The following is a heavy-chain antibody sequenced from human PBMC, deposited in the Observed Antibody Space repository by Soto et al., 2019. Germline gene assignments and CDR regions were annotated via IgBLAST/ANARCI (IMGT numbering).Heavy chain of an antibody. D-gene: IGHD3-10*01. CDR3: AHRKSSYYGSENTYYYGMDV. V-gene: IGHV2-5*01. CDR2: IYWTDDK. Sequence: QITLQESGPTLVKPTQTLTLTCTFSGFSLSTSGMGVAWIRQPPEKALEWLAVIYWTDDKRYSPSLKSRLTITKDTSKNQVVLTMTDMDPVDTATYYCAHRKSSYYGSENTYYYGMDVWGQGTTVTVSS. J-gene: IGHJ6*02. CDR1: GFSLSTSGMG.